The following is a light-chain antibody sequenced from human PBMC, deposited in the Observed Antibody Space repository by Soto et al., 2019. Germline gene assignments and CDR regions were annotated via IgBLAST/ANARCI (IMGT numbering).Light chain of an antibody. CDR1: QSVSSSY. CDR3: QQRSNWPPIT. Sequence: EIVLTQSPGTLSLSPGERATLSCRASQSVSSSYLAWYQQKPGQAPRLLIYGASSRATGIPDRFSGSGSGTDFTLTISSLEPEDFAVYYCQQRSNWPPITFGHGTRLEIK. V-gene: IGKV3D-20*02. CDR2: GAS. J-gene: IGKJ5*01.